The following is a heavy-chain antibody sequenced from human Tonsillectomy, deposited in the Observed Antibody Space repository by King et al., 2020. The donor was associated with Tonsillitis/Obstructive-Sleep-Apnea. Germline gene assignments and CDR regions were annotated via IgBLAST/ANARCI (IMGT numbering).Heavy chain of an antibody. V-gene: IGHV4-59*01. CDR3: AGSWAYSTAFDN. D-gene: IGHD2-15*01. CDR2: IYNTGST. CDR1: GGDISNYY. Sequence: VQLVESGPGLVKPSETLSLTCSVSGGDISNYYWGWIRQPPGKGLEWIGYIYNTGSTNYNPSLESRVTISVDTSKNQFSLNVTSVTAADTAVYYCAGSWAYSTAFDNW. J-gene: IGHJ3*02.